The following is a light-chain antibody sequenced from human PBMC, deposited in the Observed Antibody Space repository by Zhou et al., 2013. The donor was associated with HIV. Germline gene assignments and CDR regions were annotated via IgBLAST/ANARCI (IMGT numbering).Light chain of an antibody. CDR2: AAS. Sequence: DIQMTQSPSSVSASVGDRITITCRASQGISKWLAWYQQKPGKAPNLLIYAASSLLSGVPSKFSGSGSGTDFTLTISNLQPEDIATYYCQQYKIYPLTFGGGTKVEIK. V-gene: IGKV1D-16*01. CDR3: QQYKIYPLT. J-gene: IGKJ4*01. CDR1: QGISKW.